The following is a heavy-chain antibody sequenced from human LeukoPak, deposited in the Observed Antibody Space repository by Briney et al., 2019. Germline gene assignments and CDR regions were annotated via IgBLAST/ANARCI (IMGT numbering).Heavy chain of an antibody. CDR2: IYYSGST. CDR3: ARHSTAAAAPGGFDY. J-gene: IGHJ4*02. V-gene: IGHV4-59*08. CDR1: GGSISSYY. D-gene: IGHD6-13*01. Sequence: PSETLSLTCTVSGGSISSYYWSWIRQPPGKGLEWIGYIYYSGSTNYNPSLKSRVTISVGTSKNQFSLKLSSVTAADTAVYYCARHSTAAAAPGGFDYWGQGTLVTVSS.